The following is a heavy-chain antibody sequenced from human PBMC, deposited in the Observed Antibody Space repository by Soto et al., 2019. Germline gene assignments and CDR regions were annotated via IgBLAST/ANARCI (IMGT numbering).Heavy chain of an antibody. J-gene: IGHJ4*02. Sequence: QVQLVESGGGVVQPGRSLRLSCAASGFTFSSYAMHWLRQAPGMGLEWVAVISYDGSNKYYADSVKGRFTISRDNSKNTRYLQMNSLRDADTAVYYCARVRQWLVPGFDYWGQGTLVTVSS. CDR2: ISYDGSNK. D-gene: IGHD6-19*01. CDR3: ARVRQWLVPGFDY. V-gene: IGHV3-30-3*01. CDR1: GFTFSSYA.